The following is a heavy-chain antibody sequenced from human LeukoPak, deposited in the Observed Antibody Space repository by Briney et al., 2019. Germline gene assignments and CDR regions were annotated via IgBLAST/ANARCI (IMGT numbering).Heavy chain of an antibody. CDR1: GFTFDDYA. D-gene: IGHD6-13*01. Sequence: GGSLRLSCAASGFTFDDYAMHWVRQAPGKGLAWVSGINWNGGEIGYADPVKGRFTISRDNAKSFLYLQMNSLRPEDTALYYCAKGKRVIATSGRDDAFDVWGQGTLVTVSS. J-gene: IGHJ3*01. CDR3: AKGKRVIATSGRDDAFDV. CDR2: INWNGGEI. V-gene: IGHV3-9*01.